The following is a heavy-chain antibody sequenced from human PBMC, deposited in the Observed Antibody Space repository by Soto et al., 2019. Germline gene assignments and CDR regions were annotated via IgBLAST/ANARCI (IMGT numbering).Heavy chain of an antibody. D-gene: IGHD5-12*01. Sequence: GASVKVSCKASGYTFTTYAMHWVRQAPGQRLEWMGWINAGNGNTKYSQKFQGRVTITRDTSASTAYMELSSLRSEDTAVYYCARVSRYYSGYEAFDYWGQGTLVTVSS. CDR2: INAGNGNT. V-gene: IGHV1-3*01. J-gene: IGHJ4*02. CDR1: GYTFTTYA. CDR3: ARVSRYYSGYEAFDY.